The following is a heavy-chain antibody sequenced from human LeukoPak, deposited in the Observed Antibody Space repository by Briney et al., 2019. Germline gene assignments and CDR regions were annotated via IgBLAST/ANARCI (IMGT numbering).Heavy chain of an antibody. CDR1: GFTFSSYA. CDR2: ISGSGGST. V-gene: IGHV3-23*01. D-gene: IGHD6-19*01. J-gene: IGHJ4*02. Sequence: GGSLRLSCAASGFTFSSYATSWVRQAPGKGLEWVSAISGSGGSTYYADSVKGRFTISRDNSKNTLYLQMNSLRAEDTAVYYCAKDRSMAVAGFDYWGQGTLVTVSS. CDR3: AKDRSMAVAGFDY.